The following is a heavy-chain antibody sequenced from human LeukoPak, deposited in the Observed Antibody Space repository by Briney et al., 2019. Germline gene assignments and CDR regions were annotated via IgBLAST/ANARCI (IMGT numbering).Heavy chain of an antibody. CDR2: IYYSGST. CDR1: GGSISSYY. V-gene: IGHV4-59*01. D-gene: IGHD2-21*02. CDR3: ARWGSSLVTDGGDY. J-gene: IGHJ4*02. Sequence: PSETLSLTRTVSGGSISSYYWSWLRQPPGKGLEWIGYIYYSGSTNYNPSLKSRVTISVDTSKNQFSLKLSSVTAADTAVYYCARWGSSLVTDGGDYWGQGTLVTVSS.